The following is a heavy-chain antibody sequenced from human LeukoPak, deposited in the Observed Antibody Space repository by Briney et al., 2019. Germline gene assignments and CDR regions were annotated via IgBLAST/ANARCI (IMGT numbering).Heavy chain of an antibody. J-gene: IGHJ4*02. D-gene: IGHD5-24*01. CDR2: ISAGNGNT. Sequence: ASVKVSCKASGYSFSTYTMNWVRQAPGQRLEWMGWISAGNGNTKYSQKFQGRVTITRDTSASTAYMEMRSLRSEDTAVYYCAREIDRDDYNRFFDYWGQGTLVTVSS. V-gene: IGHV1-3*01. CDR3: AREIDRDDYNRFFDY. CDR1: GYSFSTYT.